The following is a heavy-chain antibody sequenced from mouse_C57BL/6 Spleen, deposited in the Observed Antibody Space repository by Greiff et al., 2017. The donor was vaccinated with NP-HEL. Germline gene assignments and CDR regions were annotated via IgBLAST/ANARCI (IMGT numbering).Heavy chain of an antibody. CDR2: ISSGSSTI. CDR3: ARMGYGNCRIDY. D-gene: IGHD2-10*02. CDR1: GFTFSDYG. J-gene: IGHJ2*01. Sequence: EVMLVESGGGLVKPGGSLKLSCAASGFTFSDYGMHWVRQAPEKGLEWVAYISSGSSTIYYADTVKGRFTISRDNAKNTLFLQMSSLRSEDTAMYYCARMGYGNCRIDYWGQGTTLTVSS. V-gene: IGHV5-17*01.